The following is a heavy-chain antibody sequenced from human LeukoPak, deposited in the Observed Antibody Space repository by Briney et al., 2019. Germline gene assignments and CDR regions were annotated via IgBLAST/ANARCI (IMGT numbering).Heavy chain of an antibody. V-gene: IGHV3-23*01. J-gene: IGHJ4*02. CDR3: ARGYNYGDY. CDR2: ISGSGGTT. Sequence: GGSLRLSCAAPGFTFSNYAMTWVRQAPGKGLEWVSGISGSGGTTYYADSVKGRFTISRDNSKTTLYLQMNSLRAEDTALYYCARGYNYGDYWGQGTLVTVSS. D-gene: IGHD5-18*01. CDR1: GFTFSNYA.